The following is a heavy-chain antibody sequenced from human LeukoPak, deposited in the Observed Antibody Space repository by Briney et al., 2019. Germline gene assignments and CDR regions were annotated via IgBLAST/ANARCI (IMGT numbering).Heavy chain of an antibody. Sequence: KSGPTLVNPTQTLALTCTFSGFSLRTSGMCVSWIRQPPGKALEWLARIDWDDDKYYSTSLKIRLTISKDTSKNQVVLTMTNMDPVDTATYYCARTHKTGDRTLYYFDYWGQGTLVTVSS. CDR2: IDWDDDK. D-gene: IGHD7-27*01. J-gene: IGHJ4*02. CDR1: GFSLRTSGMC. CDR3: ARTHKTGDRTLYYFDY. V-gene: IGHV2-70*11.